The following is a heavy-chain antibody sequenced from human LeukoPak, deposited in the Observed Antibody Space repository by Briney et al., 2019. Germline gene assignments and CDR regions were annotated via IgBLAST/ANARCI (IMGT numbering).Heavy chain of an antibody. J-gene: IGHJ5*02. D-gene: IGHD3-9*01. CDR2: IIPIFGTA. CDR1: GGTFSSYA. CDR3: AREPSFYDILTGYSNEWWFDP. Sequence: ASVKVSCKAFGGTFSSYAISWVRQAPGQGLEWMGGIIPIFGTANYAQKFQGRVTITADKSTSTAYMELSSLRSEDTAAYYCAREPSFYDILTGYSNEWWFDPWGQGTLVTVSS. V-gene: IGHV1-69*06.